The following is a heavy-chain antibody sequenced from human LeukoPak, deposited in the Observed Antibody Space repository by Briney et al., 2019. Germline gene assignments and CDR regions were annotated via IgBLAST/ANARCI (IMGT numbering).Heavy chain of an antibody. CDR3: ARLPYSGGFDP. CDR2: IYYSGST. D-gene: IGHD4-11*01. Sequence: SETLSLTCTVSGGSISSYYWSWIRQPPGKGLEWIGYIYYSGSTNYNPSLKSRVTISVDTSKNQFSLKLSSVTAADTAVYYCARLPYSGGFDPWGQGTLATVSS. CDR1: GGSISSYY. V-gene: IGHV4-59*01. J-gene: IGHJ5*02.